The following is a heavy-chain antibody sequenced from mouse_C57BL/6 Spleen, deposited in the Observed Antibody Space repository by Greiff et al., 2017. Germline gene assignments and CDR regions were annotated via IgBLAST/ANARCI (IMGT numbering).Heavy chain of an antibody. D-gene: IGHD1-1*01. Sequence: VQLQESGPGLVAPSQSLSITCTVSGFSLTSYAISWVRQPPGKGLEWLGVIWTGGGTNYNSALKSRLSISKDNSKSQVFLKMNSLQTDDTARYYCARNYYYGSSYGGNYYFYYWGQGTTRTVSS. CDR3: ARNYYYGSSYGGNYYFYY. V-gene: IGHV2-9-1*01. CDR2: IWTGGGT. CDR1: GFSLTSYA. J-gene: IGHJ2*01.